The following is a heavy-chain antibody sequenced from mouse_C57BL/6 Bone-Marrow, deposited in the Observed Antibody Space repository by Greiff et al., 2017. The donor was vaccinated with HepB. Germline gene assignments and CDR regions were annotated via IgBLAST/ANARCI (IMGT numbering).Heavy chain of an antibody. V-gene: IGHV10-1*01. CDR1: GFSFNTYA. Sequence: EVKLMESGGGLVQPKGSLKLSCAASGFSFNTYAMNWVRQAPGKGLEWVARIRSKSNNYATYYADSVKDRFTISRDDSESMLYLQMNNLKTEDTAMYYCVRGAQLTAPWFAYWGQGTLVTVSA. J-gene: IGHJ3*01. CDR3: VRGAQLTAPWFAY. CDR2: IRSKSNNYAT. D-gene: IGHD4-1*01.